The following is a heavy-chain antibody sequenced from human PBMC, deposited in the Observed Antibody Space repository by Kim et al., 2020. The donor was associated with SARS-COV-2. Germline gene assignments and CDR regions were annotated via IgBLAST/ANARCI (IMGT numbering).Heavy chain of an antibody. CDR3: ARVSSGGSSWYWFDA. D-gene: IGHD6-13*01. J-gene: IGHJ5*02. V-gene: IGHV3-11*03. Sequence: ADSVTGRFPTHRDNAKESRYLQMNSLRAEDTAVYYCARVSSGGSSWYWFDAWGQGTLVTVSS.